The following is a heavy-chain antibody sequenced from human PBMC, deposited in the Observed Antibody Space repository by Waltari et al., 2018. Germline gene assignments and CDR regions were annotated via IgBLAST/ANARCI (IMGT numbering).Heavy chain of an antibody. CDR2: ITSDGTHT. CDR3: ARDRRPTMILGSGAFDI. CDR1: GFTFSSYT. D-gene: IGHD3-22*01. V-gene: IGHV3-21*01. J-gene: IGHJ3*02. Sequence: EVRLVESGGGLVRPGESLRLSCAASGFTFSSYTMNWVRQAPGNGTEWISFITSDGTHTTYADSMRGRLTISRDNAKNSLFLQINSLRADDTAVYYCARDRRPTMILGSGAFDIWGQGTVVNVSS.